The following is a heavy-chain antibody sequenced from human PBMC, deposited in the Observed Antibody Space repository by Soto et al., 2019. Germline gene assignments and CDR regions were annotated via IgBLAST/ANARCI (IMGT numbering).Heavy chain of an antibody. D-gene: IGHD6-13*01. CDR3: AKDPATGYTFDY. J-gene: IGHJ4*02. V-gene: IGHV3-30*18. Sequence: PGGSLRLSCAASGFTFSSYGMHWVRQAPGKGLEWVAVISYDGSNKYYADSVKGRFTISRDNSKNTLYLQMNSLRAEDTAVYYCAKDPATGYTFDYWGQGTLVTVSS. CDR1: GFTFSSYG. CDR2: ISYDGSNK.